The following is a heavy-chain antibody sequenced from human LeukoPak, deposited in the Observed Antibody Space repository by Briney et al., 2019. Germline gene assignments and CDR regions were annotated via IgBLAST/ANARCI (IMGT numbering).Heavy chain of an antibody. Sequence: PSETLSLTCTVSGGSISSYYWSWIRQPAGKGLEWIGRIYASGSTNYNPSLKSRVTMSVDTSKNQFSLKLSSVTAADTAVYYCARDLNIYDSSGRLDYWGQGTLVTVSS. J-gene: IGHJ4*02. CDR1: GGSISSYY. V-gene: IGHV4-4*07. D-gene: IGHD3-22*01. CDR2: IYASGST. CDR3: ARDLNIYDSSGRLDY.